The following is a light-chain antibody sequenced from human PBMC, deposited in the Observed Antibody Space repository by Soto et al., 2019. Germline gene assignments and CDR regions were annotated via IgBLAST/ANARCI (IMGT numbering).Light chain of an antibody. J-gene: IGKJ1*01. CDR3: QHYGTSPT. V-gene: IGKV3-20*01. CDR2: GTS. CDR1: QTVTTDY. Sequence: EVVLTQSPGTLSLSPGERATLSCRASQTVTTDYLSWYQQKPGQAPRLLIFGTSIRATGIPDRFSGRRSGTDFSPTISRLEPEDFAVYYCQHYGTSPTFGQGTKVEIK.